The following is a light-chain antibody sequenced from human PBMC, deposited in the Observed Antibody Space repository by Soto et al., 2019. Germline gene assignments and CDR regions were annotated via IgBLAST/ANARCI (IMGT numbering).Light chain of an antibody. CDR3: QYYVSSPLT. CDR2: GAS. V-gene: IGKV3-20*01. J-gene: IGKJ4*01. CDR1: QSVSSNY. Sequence: EIVLTRSPGTLSLSPGERATLSCRASQSVSSNYLAWYQQKPGQAPRLLIYGASSRATGIPDRFSGSGSGTDFTLTISRLEPEDFAVYYCQYYVSSPLTFGGGTKVEIK.